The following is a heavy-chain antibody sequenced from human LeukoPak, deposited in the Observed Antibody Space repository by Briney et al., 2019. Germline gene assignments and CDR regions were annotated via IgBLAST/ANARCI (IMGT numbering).Heavy chain of an antibody. CDR2: IYYSGST. D-gene: IGHD2-15*01. CDR1: GGSISSSSYY. J-gene: IGHJ4*02. Sequence: SETLSLTCTVSGGSISSSSYYWGWIRQPPGKGLEWTGSIYYSGSTYYNPSLKSRVTISVDTSKNQFSLKLSSVTAADTAVYYCARGGYCSGGSCYSNWGQGTLVTVSS. CDR3: ARGGYCSGGSCYSN. V-gene: IGHV4-39*01.